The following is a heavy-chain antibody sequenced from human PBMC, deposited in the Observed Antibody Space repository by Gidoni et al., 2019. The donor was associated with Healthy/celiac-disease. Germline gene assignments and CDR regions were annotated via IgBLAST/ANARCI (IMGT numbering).Heavy chain of an antibody. V-gene: IGHV3-48*02. CDR1: GFTFSSYS. Sequence: EVQLVESGGGLVQPGGSLRLSCAASGFTFSSYSMNWVRQAPGKGLEWFSYISSSSSTIDYADSVKGRFTVSRDNAKNSLYLQMNSLRDEDTAVYYCARVVYYDSSDNWFDPWGQGTLVTVSS. CDR3: ARVVYYDSSDNWFDP. CDR2: ISSSSSTI. D-gene: IGHD3-22*01. J-gene: IGHJ5*02.